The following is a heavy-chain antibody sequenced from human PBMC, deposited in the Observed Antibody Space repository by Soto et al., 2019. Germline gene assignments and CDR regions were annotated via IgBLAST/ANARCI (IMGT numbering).Heavy chain of an antibody. Sequence: QVQLVESGGGVVQPGRSLRLSCAASGFTFSSYAMHWVRQAPGKGLEWVAVISYDGSNKYYADSVKCRFTISRDNSKNTLYLQMNSLRAEDTAVYYCARALRGYCSGGSCYAGTAFDNWGQGTLVTVSS. CDR2: ISYDGSNK. V-gene: IGHV3-30-3*01. CDR3: ARALRGYCSGGSCYAGTAFDN. D-gene: IGHD2-15*01. CDR1: GFTFSSYA. J-gene: IGHJ5*02.